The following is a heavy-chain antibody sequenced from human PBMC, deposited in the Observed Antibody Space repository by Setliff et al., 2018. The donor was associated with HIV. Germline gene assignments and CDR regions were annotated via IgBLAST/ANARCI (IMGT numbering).Heavy chain of an antibody. CDR1: GFTFSNAW. CDR3: STVKWNDDYYYYGMDV. CDR2: IKIKIDGGTT. Sequence: GGSLRLSCAASGFTFSNAWMSWVRQAPGKGLEWVGRIKIKIDGGTTDYAAPVKGRFTISRDDSKNMLYVQMNSLKTEDTAVYYCSTVKWNDDYYYYGMDVWGQGTTVTVSS. J-gene: IGHJ6*02. D-gene: IGHD1-20*01. V-gene: IGHV3-15*01.